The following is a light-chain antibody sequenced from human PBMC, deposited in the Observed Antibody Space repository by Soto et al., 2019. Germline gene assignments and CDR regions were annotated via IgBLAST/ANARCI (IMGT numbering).Light chain of an antibody. J-gene: IGKJ1*01. CDR2: AAS. CDR3: QQSYRFPKT. Sequence: DIQMTQSPSTLSGSVGDRVTITCRASQTISSWLAWYQQKPGKAPKLLIYAASTLQSGVPSRFSGSGSGTEFTLTIISLQPEDLATYYCQQSYRFPKTFGRGTKVDIK. CDR1: QTISSW. V-gene: IGKV1-5*01.